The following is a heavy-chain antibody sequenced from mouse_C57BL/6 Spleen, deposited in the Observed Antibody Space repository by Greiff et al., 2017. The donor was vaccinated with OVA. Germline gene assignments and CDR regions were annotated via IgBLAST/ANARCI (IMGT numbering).Heavy chain of an antibody. Sequence: QVQLQQPGAELVKPGASVKMSCKASGYTFTSYWITWVKQRPGQGLEWIGDIYPGSGSTNYNEKFKSKATLTVDTSSSTAYMQLSSLTSEDSAVYYCARGERAQATFAYWGQGTTLTVSA. CDR1: GYTFTSYW. J-gene: IGHJ2*01. CDR2: IYPGSGST. V-gene: IGHV1-55*01. CDR3: ARGERAQATFAY. D-gene: IGHD3-2*02.